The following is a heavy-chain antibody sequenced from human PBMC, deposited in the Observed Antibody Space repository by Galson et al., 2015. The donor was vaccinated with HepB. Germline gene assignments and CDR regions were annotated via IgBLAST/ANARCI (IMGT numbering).Heavy chain of an antibody. CDR2: ISYDGSNK. CDR1: GFTFSSYA. J-gene: IGHJ4*02. D-gene: IGHD3-22*01. Sequence: SLRLSCAASGFTFSSYAMHWVRQAPGKGLEWVAVISYDGSNKYYADSVKGRFTISRDNSKNTLYLQMNSLRAEDTAVYYCAREGVVVGMFDYWGQGTLVTVSS. V-gene: IGHV3-30-3*01. CDR3: AREGVVVGMFDY.